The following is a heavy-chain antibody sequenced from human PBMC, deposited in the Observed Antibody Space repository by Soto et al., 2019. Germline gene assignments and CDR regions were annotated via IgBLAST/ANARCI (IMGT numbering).Heavy chain of an antibody. CDR1: GFTVSSNY. CDR3: ARDRYYYGMDV. J-gene: IGHJ6*02. Sequence: GGSLRLSCAASGFTVSSNYMSWVRQAPGKGLEWVSVIYSGGSTYYADSAKGRFTISRDNSKNTLYLQMNSLRAEDTAVYYCARDRYYYGMDVWGQGTTVTVSS. CDR2: IYSGGST. V-gene: IGHV3-66*01.